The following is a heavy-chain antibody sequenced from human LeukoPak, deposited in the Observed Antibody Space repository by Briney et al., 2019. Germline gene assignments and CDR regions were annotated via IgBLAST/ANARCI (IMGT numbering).Heavy chain of an antibody. J-gene: IGHJ6*02. Sequence: ASVKVSCKASGYTFTSYGISWVRQAPGQGLEWMGWISAYNGNTNYAQKLQGRVTMTTDTSTSTAYMELRSLRSDDMAVYYCARGNSSSWYEPYYYYYGMDVWGQGTTVTVSS. CDR3: ARGNSSSWYEPYYYYYGMDV. D-gene: IGHD6-13*01. V-gene: IGHV1-18*03. CDR1: GYTFTSYG. CDR2: ISAYNGNT.